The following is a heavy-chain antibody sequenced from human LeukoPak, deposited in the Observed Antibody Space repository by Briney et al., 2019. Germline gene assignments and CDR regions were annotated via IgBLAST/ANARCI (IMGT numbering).Heavy chain of an antibody. CDR1: GFTFSSYA. CDR3: ARGPDYYDSSGYYYYYGMDV. D-gene: IGHD3-22*01. J-gene: IGHJ6*02. CDR2: ISGGGGST. V-gene: IGHV3-23*01. Sequence: PGGSLRLSCAVSGFTFSSYAMNWVRQAPGKGLEWVSAISGGGGSTYYTDSVKGRFTISRDNSKNTLYLQMNSLRAEDTAVYYCARGPDYYDSSGYYYYYGMDVWGQGTTVTVSS.